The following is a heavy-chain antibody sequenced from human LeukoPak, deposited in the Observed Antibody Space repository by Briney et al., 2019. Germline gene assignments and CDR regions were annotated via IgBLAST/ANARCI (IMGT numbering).Heavy chain of an antibody. D-gene: IGHD5-18*01. Sequence: GESLRLSCAASGFTFSSYWMSWVRQAPGKGLEWVANIKQDGSEKYYVDSMKGRFTISRDNAKNSLYLQMNSLRAEDTAVYYCARVVGYQYYFDFWGQGTLVTVSS. CDR2: IKQDGSEK. J-gene: IGHJ4*02. CDR1: GFTFSSYW. V-gene: IGHV3-7*01. CDR3: ARVVGYQYYFDF.